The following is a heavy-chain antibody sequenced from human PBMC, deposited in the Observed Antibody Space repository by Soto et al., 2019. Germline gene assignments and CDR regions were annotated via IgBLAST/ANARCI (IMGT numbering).Heavy chain of an antibody. CDR1: GDSISSYY. V-gene: IGHV4-59*01. D-gene: IGHD3-22*01. CDR2: LYYGRSA. CDR3: TLRSMAVVPEY. J-gene: IGHJ4*02. Sequence: QVQLQESGPGLVKPSETLSLTCAVSGDSISSYYCMWIRQPPGKGLESIGYLYYGRSANYHPSLKSRVTLSVATSTNQCSLTLSSMTAADTAVYYCTLRSMAVVPEYWGQGTLVTVSS.